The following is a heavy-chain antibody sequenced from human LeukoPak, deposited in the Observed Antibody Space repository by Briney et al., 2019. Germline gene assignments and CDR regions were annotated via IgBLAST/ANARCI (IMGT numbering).Heavy chain of an antibody. D-gene: IGHD2-2*01. Sequence: GESLKISCKGSNYTFSRHWIGWVRQTPEKGLEWMGIIYPSDSDSRYSPSFQGQVTISADKSISTAYLQWSSLKASDTAMYYCARHGSLNNCSSTSCFVNWFDPWGQGTLVTVSS. J-gene: IGHJ5*02. CDR3: ARHGSLNNCSSTSCFVNWFDP. CDR1: NYTFSRHW. V-gene: IGHV5-51*01. CDR2: IYPSDSDS.